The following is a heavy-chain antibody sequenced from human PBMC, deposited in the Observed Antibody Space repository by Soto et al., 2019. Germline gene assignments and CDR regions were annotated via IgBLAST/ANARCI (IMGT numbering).Heavy chain of an antibody. J-gene: IGHJ6*02. D-gene: IGHD1-7*01. CDR2: THYSGGT. CDR1: GGSISSYF. CDR3: ARDKTGTTLNYYFGMDV. Sequence: SETLSLTCTVSGGSISSYFWSWVRQPPGKGLEWIGYTHYSGGTNYNPSLKSRVTISVDTSKNQFSLNLSSVTSADTAVYFCARDKTGTTLNYYFGMDVWGQGTTVTVSS. V-gene: IGHV4-59*01.